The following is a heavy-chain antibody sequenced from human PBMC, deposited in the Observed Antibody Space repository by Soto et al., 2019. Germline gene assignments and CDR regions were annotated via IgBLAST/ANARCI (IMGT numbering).Heavy chain of an antibody. D-gene: IGHD1-1*01. J-gene: IGHJ4*02. CDR1: GFTFSSYG. CDR2: ISYDGSNK. CDR3: AKDRTPHTTTLPHEF. Sequence: QVQLVESGGGVVQPGRSLRLSCAASGFTFSSYGMHWVRQAPGKGLEWVAVISYDGSNKYYADSVKGRFTICRDNSKNTLYLQMNSLRAEDTAVYYCAKDRTPHTTTLPHEFWGQGTLVTVSS. V-gene: IGHV3-30*18.